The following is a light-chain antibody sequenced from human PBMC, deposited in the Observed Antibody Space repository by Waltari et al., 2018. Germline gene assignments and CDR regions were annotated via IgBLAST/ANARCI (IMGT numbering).Light chain of an antibody. Sequence: DIVLTQSPLSLPVTPGEPAPISCRSSQSLLHSDGYNYLDWYLQKPGQSPQLLSYLGSNRASGVPDRFSGSGSGTDFTLKISRVEAEDVGVYYCMQALQTWTFGQGTKVEIK. V-gene: IGKV2-28*01. CDR1: QSLLHSDGYNY. CDR2: LGS. CDR3: MQALQTWT. J-gene: IGKJ1*01.